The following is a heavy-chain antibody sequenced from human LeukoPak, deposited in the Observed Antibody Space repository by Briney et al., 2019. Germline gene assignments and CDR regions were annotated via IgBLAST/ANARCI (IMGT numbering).Heavy chain of an antibody. Sequence: PGRSLRLSCAASGFTFSSYGMHWVRQAPGKGLEWVAVIRYDGSDKYHADSVKGRFTISRDNSKNMLCLQMNSLRAEDTAVYYCVRESWFGESKTFDIWGQGTMVTVSS. V-gene: IGHV3-33*01. CDR1: GFTFSSYG. CDR3: VRESWFGESKTFDI. J-gene: IGHJ3*02. CDR2: IRYDGSDK. D-gene: IGHD3-10*01.